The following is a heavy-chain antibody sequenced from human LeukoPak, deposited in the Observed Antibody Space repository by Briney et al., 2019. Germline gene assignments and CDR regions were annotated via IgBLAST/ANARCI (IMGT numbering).Heavy chain of an antibody. D-gene: IGHD6-13*01. CDR1: GFIFCIYN. CDR2: ISSSSRYM. V-gene: IGHV3-21*06. Sequence: GGSQRLPCAASGFIFCIYNMNGVRKSPGKSLEGVSVISSSSRYMYYADSVKGRFTISRDNAKNSLYLQMNSLRAEDTAVYYCARVSTAVSLAIDYWGQGTLVTVSS. J-gene: IGHJ4*02. CDR3: ARVSTAVSLAIDY.